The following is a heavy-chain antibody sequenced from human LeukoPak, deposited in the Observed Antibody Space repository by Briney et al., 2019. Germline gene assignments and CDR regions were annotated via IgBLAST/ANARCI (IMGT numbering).Heavy chain of an antibody. CDR3: ARNGLWFGEFSKYFDL. V-gene: IGHV4-38-2*02. Sequence: PSETLSLTCTVSGYSISSGYYWGWIRQPPGKGLEWIGSIYHSGSTYYNPSLKSRVTISVDTSKSQFSLKLSSVTAADTAVYYCARNGLWFGEFSKYFDLWGRGTLVTVSS. CDR2: IYHSGST. J-gene: IGHJ2*01. CDR1: GYSISSGYY. D-gene: IGHD3-10*01.